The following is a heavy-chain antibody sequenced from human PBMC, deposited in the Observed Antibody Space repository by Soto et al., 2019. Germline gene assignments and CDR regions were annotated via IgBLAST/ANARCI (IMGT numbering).Heavy chain of an antibody. CDR3: ARVRQYCSATSCYLDP. J-gene: IGHJ5*02. V-gene: IGHV4-4*02. Sequence: QVQLQESGPGLVKPSETLSLTCAVSGASISSSNWWHWVRQPPGKGLEGIGEVHHRGTTNYNPSLKSRVAISVDKSKNQFSLKLNSVTAADTAVYYCARVRQYCSATSCYLDPWGQGSLVTVSS. D-gene: IGHD2-2*01. CDR1: GASISSSNW. CDR2: VHHRGTT.